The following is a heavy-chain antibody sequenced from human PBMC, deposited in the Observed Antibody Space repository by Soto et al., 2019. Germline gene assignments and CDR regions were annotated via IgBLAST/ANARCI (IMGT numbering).Heavy chain of an antibody. J-gene: IGHJ2*01. Sequence: QVQLVQSGAEVKKPGASVKVSCKASGYTFTSYDINWVRQATGQGLEWMGWMNPNSGNTGYAQKFQGRVTMTRNTSIGTAYMELSSLRSEDTAVYYCARAPGYQLHAHYWYFDLWGRGTLVTVSS. CDR3: ARAPGYQLHAHYWYFDL. V-gene: IGHV1-8*01. CDR2: MNPNSGNT. D-gene: IGHD2-2*01. CDR1: GYTFTSYD.